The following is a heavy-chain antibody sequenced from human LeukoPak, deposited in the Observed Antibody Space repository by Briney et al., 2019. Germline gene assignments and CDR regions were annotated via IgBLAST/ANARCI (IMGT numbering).Heavy chain of an antibody. CDR1: GYTFTGYY. J-gene: IGHJ3*02. CDR3: ARGDDFWSGPGDAFDI. Sequence: ASVKVSCKASGYTFTGYYMHWVRQAPGRGLEWMGWINPNSGGTNYAQKFQGRVTMTRDTSISTAYMELSRLRSDDTAVYYCARGDDFWSGPGDAFDIWGQGTMVTVSS. V-gene: IGHV1-2*02. CDR2: INPNSGGT. D-gene: IGHD3-3*01.